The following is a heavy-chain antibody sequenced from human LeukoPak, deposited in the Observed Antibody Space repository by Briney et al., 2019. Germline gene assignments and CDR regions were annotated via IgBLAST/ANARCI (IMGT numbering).Heavy chain of an antibody. D-gene: IGHD3-16*01. CDR2: IYHSGST. J-gene: IGHJ4*02. V-gene: IGHV4-59*12. Sequence: SETLSLTCTVSGGSISSYYWSWIRQPPGKGLEWIGEIYHSGSTNYNPSLKSRVTISVDKSKNQFSLKLSSVTAADTAVYYCARVRGGGSDYWGQGTLVTVSS. CDR3: ARVRGGGSDY. CDR1: GGSISSYY.